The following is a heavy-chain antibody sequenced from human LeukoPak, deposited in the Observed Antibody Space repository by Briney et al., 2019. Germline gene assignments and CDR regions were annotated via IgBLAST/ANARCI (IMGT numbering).Heavy chain of an antibody. Sequence: SETLSLTCAVYGGSFSGYYWSWIRQPPGKGLEWIGEINHSGSTNYNPSLKSRVTISVDTSKNQFSLKLSSVTAADTAVYYCARGPLWFGELPFDPWGQGTLVTVSS. D-gene: IGHD3-10*01. CDR2: INHSGST. V-gene: IGHV4-34*01. CDR1: GGSFSGYY. J-gene: IGHJ5*02. CDR3: ARGPLWFGELPFDP.